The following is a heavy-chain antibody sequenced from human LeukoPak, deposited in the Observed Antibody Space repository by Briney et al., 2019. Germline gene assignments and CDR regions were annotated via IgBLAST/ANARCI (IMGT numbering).Heavy chain of an antibody. Sequence: GGSLRLSCAASGFTFSSYAMSWVRQAPGKGLEWVSAISGSGGSTYYADSVKGRFTISRDNSKNTLYLQMNSLRAEDTAVYYCAKGYCTSTTCYGLIDYWGQGTLVTVSS. CDR2: ISGSGGST. V-gene: IGHV3-23*01. CDR3: AKGYCTSTTCYGLIDY. CDR1: GFTFSSYA. D-gene: IGHD2-2*01. J-gene: IGHJ4*02.